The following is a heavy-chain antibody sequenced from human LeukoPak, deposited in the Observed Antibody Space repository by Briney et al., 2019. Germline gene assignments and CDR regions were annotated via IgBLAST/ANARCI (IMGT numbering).Heavy chain of an antibody. CDR1: GYTFSSFY. V-gene: IGHV1-2*02. J-gene: IGHJ4*02. CDR2: INPKNGDT. Sequence: ASVKVSCKASGYTFSSFYINWVRQAPGQGLEWMGWINPKNGDTHYAQDFQGRVTMTRDTSISTAYMELSRLTSDDTAVYYCARDGVLRNGYDNFYIWGEGTLVTV. CDR3: ARDGVLRNGYDNFYI. D-gene: IGHD5-18*01.